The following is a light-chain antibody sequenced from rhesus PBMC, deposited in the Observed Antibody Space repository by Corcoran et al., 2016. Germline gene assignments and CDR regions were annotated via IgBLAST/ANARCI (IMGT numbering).Light chain of an antibody. CDR3: QHGSGTPLT. V-gene: IGKV1-74*01. CDR1: ENVNNY. J-gene: IGKJ4*01. Sequence: DIQMTQSPSSLSASVGDRVTITCRASENVNNYLNWYQQKPGKAPKLLIYKASTLQSGVPSRFSGSGSGTDYTFTISSLQPEDVATYYCQHGSGTPLTFGGGTKVEIK. CDR2: KAS.